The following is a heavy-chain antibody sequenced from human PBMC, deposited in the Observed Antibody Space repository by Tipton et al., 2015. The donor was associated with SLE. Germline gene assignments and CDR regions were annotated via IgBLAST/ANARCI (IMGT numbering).Heavy chain of an antibody. J-gene: IGHJ5*02. CDR1: GGSISSGGYY. Sequence: TLSLTCTVSGGSISSGGYYWSWIRQHPGKGLEWIGYIYYSGSTNYNPSLKSRVTISVNTSKNQFSLKLSSVTAADTAVYYCAISAGRWFDPWGQGTLVTVSS. CDR2: IYYSGST. D-gene: IGHD6-13*01. CDR3: AISAGRWFDP. V-gene: IGHV4-31*03.